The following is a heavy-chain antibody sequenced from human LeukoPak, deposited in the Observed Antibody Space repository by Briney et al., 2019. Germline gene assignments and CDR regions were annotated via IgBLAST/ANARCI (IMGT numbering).Heavy chain of an antibody. Sequence: GESLKISSKGSGYSFSSYWIGCVRQMPGKGLEWMGIIYPGDSDTRYSPSFQGQVTISADKSISTAYLQWSSLKASDTAMYYCARRYGSGIYYYYCMDAWGQGTTVTVSS. V-gene: IGHV5-51*01. CDR2: IYPGDSDT. J-gene: IGHJ6*02. D-gene: IGHD3-10*01. CDR3: ARRYGSGIYYYYCMDA. CDR1: GYSFSSYW.